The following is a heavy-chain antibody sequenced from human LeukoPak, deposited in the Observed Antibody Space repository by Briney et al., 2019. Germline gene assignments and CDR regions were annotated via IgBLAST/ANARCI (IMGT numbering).Heavy chain of an antibody. Sequence: TGGSLRLSCAASGFTFTNSWMTWVRQAPGKGLEWVANIKQDGSAKYYVDSVRGRFTISRDNAKNSLYLQMNSLRAEDTAVYYCARDFGPHGYWGQGTLATVSS. V-gene: IGHV3-7*04. J-gene: IGHJ4*02. CDR2: IKQDGSAK. CDR3: ARDFGPHGY. CDR1: GFTFTNSW. D-gene: IGHD3-10*01.